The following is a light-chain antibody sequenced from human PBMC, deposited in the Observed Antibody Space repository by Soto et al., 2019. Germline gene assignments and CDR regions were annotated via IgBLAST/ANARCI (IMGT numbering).Light chain of an antibody. V-gene: IGLV1-40*01. J-gene: IGLJ1*01. CDR3: QSYDSSLSALYV. CDR2: GNS. Sequence: QSVLTQPPSVSGAPGQRVTISCTGSSSNIGAGYDVHWYQQLPGTAPKLLIYGNSNRPSGVPDRFSGSKSGTSASLDITGLQAEDEADYYCQSYDSSLSALYVFGTGTKLTVL. CDR1: SSNIGAGYD.